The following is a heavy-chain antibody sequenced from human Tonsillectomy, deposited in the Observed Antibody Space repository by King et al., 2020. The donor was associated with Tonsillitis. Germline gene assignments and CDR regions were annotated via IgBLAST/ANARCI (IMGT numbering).Heavy chain of an antibody. Sequence: HVQLVESGGGVVQPGRSQRLSCAAPGFTFSSYGMHWVRQAPGKGLEWVAVISYDGTKKYYADSVKGRFTISRDNSKNTLYLQMNSLRAEDTAVYYCAKDLWFGELLYYFDYWGQGTLVTVSS. CDR2: ISYDGTKK. V-gene: IGHV3-30*18. CDR3: AKDLWFGELLYYFDY. CDR1: GFTFSSYG. J-gene: IGHJ4*02. D-gene: IGHD3-10*01.